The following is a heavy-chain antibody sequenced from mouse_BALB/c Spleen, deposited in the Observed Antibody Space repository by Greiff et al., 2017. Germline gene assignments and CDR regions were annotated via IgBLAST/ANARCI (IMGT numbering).Heavy chain of an antibody. D-gene: IGHD3-2*01. CDR1: GYTFSSYW. J-gene: IGHJ4*01. CDR3: ARGVDSSGYEGYAMDY. CDR2: ILPGSGST. Sequence: VQLQQSGAELMKPGASVKISCKATGYTFSSYWIEWVKQRPGHGLEWIGEILPGSGSTNYNEKFKGKATFTADTSSNTAYMQLSSLTSEDSAVYDCARGVDSSGYEGYAMDYWGQGTAVTVSA. V-gene: IGHV1-9*01.